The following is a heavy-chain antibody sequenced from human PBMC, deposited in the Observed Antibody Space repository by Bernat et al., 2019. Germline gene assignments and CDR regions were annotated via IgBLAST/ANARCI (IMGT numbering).Heavy chain of an antibody. D-gene: IGHD3-3*01. V-gene: IGHV3-23*01. CDR2: ISGSGGSP. J-gene: IGHJ4*02. CDR1: GFTFSSYA. CDR3: ATPELESVEGCFGF. Sequence: EVQLLESGGGLVQPGGSLRLSCAASGFTFSSYAMSWVRQAPGKGLEWVSTISGSGGSPYYADSVKGRFTISSDNAKNTLYLQMNSLRAEDTAVYYCATPELESVEGCFGFWGQGTLVTVSS.